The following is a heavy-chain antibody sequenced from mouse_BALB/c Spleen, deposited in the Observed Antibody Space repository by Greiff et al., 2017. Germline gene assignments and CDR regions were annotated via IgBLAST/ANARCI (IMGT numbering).Heavy chain of an antibody. J-gene: IGHJ3*01. Sequence: DVKLVESGGGLVQPGGSRKLSCAASGFTFSSFGMHWVRQAPEKGLEWVAYISSGSSTIYYADTVKGRFTISRDNPKNTLFLQMTSLRSEDTAMYYCAREAYYRYGFAYWGQGTLVTVSA. V-gene: IGHV5-17*02. CDR1: GFTFSSFG. CDR3: AREAYYRYGFAY. CDR2: ISSGSSTI. D-gene: IGHD2-14*01.